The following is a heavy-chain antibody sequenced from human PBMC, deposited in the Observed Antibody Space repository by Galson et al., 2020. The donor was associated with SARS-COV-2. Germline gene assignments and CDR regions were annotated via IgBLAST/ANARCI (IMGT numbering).Heavy chain of an antibody. D-gene: IGHD6-19*01. CDR3: ARIDSSGCRGNY. CDR1: GFPLPTSGMC. J-gene: IGHJ4*02. Sequence: ESGPTLAQPPQTLTLTCTSSGFPLPTSGMCVGWIRQPPGKALEWLARIDWDDDEYYSASLKTRLPISKDTSKNQVVLTMTNMDPVDTATYYCARIDSSGCRGNYWGQGTLVTVSS. CDR2: IDWDDDE. V-gene: IGHV2-70*11.